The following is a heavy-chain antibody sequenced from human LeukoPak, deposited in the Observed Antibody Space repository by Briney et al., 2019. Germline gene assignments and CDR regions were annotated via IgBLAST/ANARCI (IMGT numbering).Heavy chain of an antibody. Sequence: SGGSLRLSCAVSGFTFIDTWMSWVRQAPGKGLEWVGLIRSKTDGGTTDYAAPVKGRFIISGDDSKNTLFLQMNSLITEDTAVYYCTQMDGPWGQGTLVTVSS. D-gene: IGHD2-8*01. V-gene: IGHV3-15*01. J-gene: IGHJ5*02. CDR2: IRSKTDGGTT. CDR3: TQMDGP. CDR1: GFTFIDTW.